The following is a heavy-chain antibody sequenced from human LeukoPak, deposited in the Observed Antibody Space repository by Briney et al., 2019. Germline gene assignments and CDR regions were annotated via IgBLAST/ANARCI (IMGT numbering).Heavy chain of an antibody. D-gene: IGHD4-23*01. CDR3: AGRSTVVNYYHYYMDV. J-gene: IGHJ6*03. CDR2: VYYSGTT. V-gene: IGHV4-39*07. CDR1: GDSISLSFYY. Sequence: SETLSLTCSVSGDSISLSFYYWGWIRQPPGKALEWIGSVYYSGTTSYNPSLKSRVTISVDMSKNHFSLRLRSVTAADTVMYYCAGRSTVVNYYHYYMDVWGKGTTVTISS.